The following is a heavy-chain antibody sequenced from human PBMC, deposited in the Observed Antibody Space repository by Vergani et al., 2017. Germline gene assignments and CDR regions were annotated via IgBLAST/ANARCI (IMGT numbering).Heavy chain of an antibody. CDR2: IYYSGST. V-gene: IGHV4-31*03. J-gene: IGHJ4*02. CDR1: GGSISSGGYY. D-gene: IGHD6-13*01. Sequence: QVQLQQWGAGLLKPSQTLSLTCTVSGGSISSGGYYWSWIRQHPGKGLEWIGYIYYSGSTYYNPSLKSRVTISVDTSKNQFSLKLSSVTAADTAVYYCARDGASSSWSAFDYWGQGTLVTVSS. CDR3: ARDGASSSWSAFDY.